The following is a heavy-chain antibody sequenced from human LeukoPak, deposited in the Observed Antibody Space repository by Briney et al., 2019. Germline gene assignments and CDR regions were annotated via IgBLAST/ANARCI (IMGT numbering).Heavy chain of an antibody. J-gene: IGHJ4*02. CDR3: ARDHSSSWFYLDC. CDR1: GYTFSSSG. Sequence: ASVRVSCKASGYTFSSSGISWVRLAPGQDLEWMGWVSVYNGATKYAQKFQGRVTMTTDTSTNTAFMELGSLMSDDTALYYCARDHSSSWFYLDCWGQGTLVTVSS. CDR2: VSVYNGAT. D-gene: IGHD6-13*01. V-gene: IGHV1-18*01.